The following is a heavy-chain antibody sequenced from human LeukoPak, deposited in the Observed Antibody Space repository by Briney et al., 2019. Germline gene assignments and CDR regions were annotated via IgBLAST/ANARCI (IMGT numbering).Heavy chain of an antibody. CDR1: GGTFSSYA. Sequence: ASVKVSCKASGGTFSSYAISWVRQAPGQGLEWMGWISAYNGNTNYAQKLQGRVTMTTDTSTSTAYMELRSLRSDDTAVYYCAREGADILTGYSYFDYWGQGTLVTVSS. J-gene: IGHJ4*02. V-gene: IGHV1-18*01. CDR3: AREGADILTGYSYFDY. CDR2: ISAYNGNT. D-gene: IGHD3-9*01.